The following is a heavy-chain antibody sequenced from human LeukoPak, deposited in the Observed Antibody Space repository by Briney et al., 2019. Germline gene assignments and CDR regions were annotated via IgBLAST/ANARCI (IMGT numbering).Heavy chain of an antibody. J-gene: IGHJ4*02. CDR1: GGSVSSSNYY. CDR3: ARDRSGTYYDH. V-gene: IGHV4-61*01. CDR2: IYYSGST. D-gene: IGHD3-10*01. Sequence: SETLSLTCTVSGGSVSSSNYYWSWIRQPPGKGLEWIGYIYYSGSTNYNPSLKSRVTISVATSKNQFSLKLSSVTAADTAVYYCARDRSGTYYDHWGQGTLVTVSS.